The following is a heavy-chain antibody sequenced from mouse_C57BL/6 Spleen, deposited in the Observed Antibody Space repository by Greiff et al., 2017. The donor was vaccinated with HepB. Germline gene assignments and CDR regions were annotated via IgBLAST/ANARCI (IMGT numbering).Heavy chain of an antibody. CDR1: GFNIKDYY. Sequence: VHVKQSGAELVRPGASVKLSCTASGFNIKDYYMHWVKQRPEQGLEWIGRIDPEDGDTEYAPKFLGKATMTADTSSNTAYLQLSSLTSEDTAVYYCTLYYYGSSYEFAYWGQGTLVTVSA. J-gene: IGHJ3*01. V-gene: IGHV14-1*01. CDR3: TLYYYGSSYEFAY. CDR2: IDPEDGDT. D-gene: IGHD1-1*01.